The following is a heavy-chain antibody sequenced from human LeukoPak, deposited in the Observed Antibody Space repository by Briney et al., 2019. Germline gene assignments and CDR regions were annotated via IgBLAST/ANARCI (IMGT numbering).Heavy chain of an antibody. CDR2: IYYSGST. V-gene: IGHV4-59*08. J-gene: IGHJ4*02. Sequence: PSETLSLTCTVSGGSISPYYWSWIRQPPGKGLEWIGYIYYSGSTSYNPSLKSRVTISVDTSKNQFSLKLSSVTGADTAVYYCARHGGGGESYPRVFDYWGRGNLVTVSS. CDR1: GGSISPYY. D-gene: IGHD1-26*01. CDR3: ARHGGGGESYPRVFDY.